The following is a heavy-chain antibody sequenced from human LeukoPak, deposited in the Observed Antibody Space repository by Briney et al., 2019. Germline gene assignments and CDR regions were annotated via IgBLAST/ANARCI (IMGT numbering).Heavy chain of an antibody. D-gene: IGHD5-24*01. V-gene: IGHV1-46*01. CDR1: GYTLSSHY. Sequence: GASVKVSCKAFGYTLSSHYMHWVRQAPGQGLEWMGKIDPSSGRTSYAQRFQGRVSMTRDTSTSTVHMELSSLRSEDTAVFYCVRFIRGGDNMGDYWGQGTMLTVSS. J-gene: IGHJ4*02. CDR3: VRFIRGGDNMGDY. CDR2: IDPSSGRT.